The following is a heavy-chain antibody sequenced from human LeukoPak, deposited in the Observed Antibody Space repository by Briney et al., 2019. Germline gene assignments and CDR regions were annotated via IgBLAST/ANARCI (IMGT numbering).Heavy chain of an antibody. CDR1: GGSLSIRSHY. V-gene: IGHV4-39*01. CDR2: IFYSGNT. Sequence: PSETLSLTCPVAGGSLSIRSHYWGWIRQSPGRGLEWIGNIFYSGNTYYNPSLKSRVTISIDTSKNQFSLQLSSVTAADTAVYYCARLDNSGYYTIYYWGQGTLVTVSS. J-gene: IGHJ4*02. CDR3: ARLDNSGYYTIYY. D-gene: IGHD3-22*01.